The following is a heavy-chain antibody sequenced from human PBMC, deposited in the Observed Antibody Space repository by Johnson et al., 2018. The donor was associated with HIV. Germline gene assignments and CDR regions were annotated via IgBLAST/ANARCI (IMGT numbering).Heavy chain of an antibody. D-gene: IGHD3-10*01. CDR1: GFTFSSYA. CDR2: ISYDGSNK. J-gene: IGHJ3*02. Sequence: VQLVESGGGVVQPGRSLRLSCAASGFTFSSYAMHWVRQAPGKGLEWVAVISYDGSNKYYADSVNGRFTISRDNSKNTLYLQMNSLRAEDTAVYYCTTVRGGSSDAFDIWGQGTMVTVSS. V-gene: IGHV3-30*04. CDR3: TTVRGGSSDAFDI.